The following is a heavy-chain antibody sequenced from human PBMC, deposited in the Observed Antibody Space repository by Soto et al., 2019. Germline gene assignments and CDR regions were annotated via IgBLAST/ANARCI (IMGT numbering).Heavy chain of an antibody. CDR1: GFTFTSYN. CDR3: VFGSWNKYYFDH. J-gene: IGHJ4*02. Sequence: QVQVVESGGGVVQPGRSLRLSCTTSGFTFTSYNMHWVRQAPGKGLEWVATFWYDASGQKYADSVKGRFTISRDPSRGNLYQLMHCLTADGTALYYWVFGSWNKYYFDHRGPKIVVTVSS. V-gene: IGHV3-33*08. D-gene: IGHD6-13*01. CDR2: FWYDASGQ.